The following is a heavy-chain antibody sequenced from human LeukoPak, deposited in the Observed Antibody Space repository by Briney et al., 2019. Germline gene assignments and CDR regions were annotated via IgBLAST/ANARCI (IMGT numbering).Heavy chain of an antibody. CDR3: ARNTRIAAAPTSKFDY. V-gene: IGHV7-4-1*02. J-gene: IGHJ4*02. Sequence: GASVKVSCKASGYTFTSYAMNWVRQAPGQGLEWKGWINTNTGNPTYAQGFTGRFVFSLDTSVSTAYLQISSLKAEDTAVYYCARNTRIAAAPTSKFDYWGQGTLVTVSS. CDR1: GYTFTSYA. D-gene: IGHD6-13*01. CDR2: INTNTGNP.